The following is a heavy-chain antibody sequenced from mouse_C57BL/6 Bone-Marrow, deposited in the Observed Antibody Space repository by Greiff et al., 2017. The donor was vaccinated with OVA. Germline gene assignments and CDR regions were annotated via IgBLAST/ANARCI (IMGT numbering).Heavy chain of an antibody. D-gene: IGHD2-4*01. CDR1: GYTFTDYY. J-gene: IGHJ3*01. CDR2: INPNNGGT. V-gene: IGHV1-26*01. CDR3: AREGDYGWFAY. Sequence: EVQLQQSGPELVKPGASVKISCKASGYTFTDYYMNWVKQSHGKSLEWIGDINPNNGGTSYNQKFKAKATLTVDKSSSTAYMQLKSLTSEDSAVYYCAREGDYGWFAYLGQGTLVTVSA.